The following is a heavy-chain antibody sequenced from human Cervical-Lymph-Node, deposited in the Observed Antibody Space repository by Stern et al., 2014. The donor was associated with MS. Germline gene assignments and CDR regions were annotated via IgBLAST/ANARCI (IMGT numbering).Heavy chain of an antibody. D-gene: IGHD2-2*01. CDR2: ISDSGVYT. Sequence: EVQLEESGGGLVQPGGSLRLSCAASGFTFSTYAFRWVRQAPGKGLEWVSSISDSGVYTYYADSEKGRLTISRDNSKSMLYLEMQSLRAEDTAVYHCAKDLGRGVVVVPLYGLDVWGQGTTVTVSS. CDR3: AKDLGRGVVVVPLYGLDV. CDR1: GFTFSTYA. V-gene: IGHV3-23*04. J-gene: IGHJ6*02.